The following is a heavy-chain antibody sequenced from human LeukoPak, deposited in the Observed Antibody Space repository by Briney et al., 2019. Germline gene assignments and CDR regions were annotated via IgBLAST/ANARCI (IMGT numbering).Heavy chain of an antibody. D-gene: IGHD6-13*01. CDR3: ARDSSKQLVYGMDV. Sequence: GGSLRLSCAASGFTFSSYAMHCVRQAPGKGLEWVAVISYDGSNKYYADSVNGRFTISRDNSKNTLYLQMNSLRAEDTAVYYCARDSSKQLVYGMDVWGQGTTVTVSS. V-gene: IGHV3-30-3*01. J-gene: IGHJ6*02. CDR2: ISYDGSNK. CDR1: GFTFSSYA.